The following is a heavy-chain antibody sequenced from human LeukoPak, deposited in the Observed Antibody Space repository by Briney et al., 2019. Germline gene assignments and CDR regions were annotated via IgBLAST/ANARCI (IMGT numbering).Heavy chain of an antibody. CDR2: IYYSGST. J-gene: IGHJ2*01. CDR3: ARPPYSSSWTKDWYFDL. D-gene: IGHD6-13*01. CDR1: GGSISSYY. V-gene: IGHV4-59*08. Sequence: SETLSLTCTVSGGSISSYYWSWIRQPPGKGLEWIGYIYYSGSTNYNPSLKSRVTISVDTSKNQFSLKLSSVTAADTAVYYCARPPYSSSWTKDWYFDLWGRGTLVTVSS.